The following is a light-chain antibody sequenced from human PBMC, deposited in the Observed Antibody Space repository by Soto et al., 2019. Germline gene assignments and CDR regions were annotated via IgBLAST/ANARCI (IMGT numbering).Light chain of an antibody. J-gene: IGKJ5*01. Sequence: EIVMTQSPATLSVSPGERATLSCRASQSVSNNYLAWYQQKPGQAPRLLIYGASNRATGIPDRFSGSGSGTEFTLTIRSLQSEDFAVYFCQQYNNWPSFGQGTRLEIK. CDR3: QQYNNWPS. V-gene: IGKV3D-15*01. CDR1: QSVSNN. CDR2: GAS.